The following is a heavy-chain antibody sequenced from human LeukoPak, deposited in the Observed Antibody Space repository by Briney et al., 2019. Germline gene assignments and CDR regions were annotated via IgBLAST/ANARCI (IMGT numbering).Heavy chain of an antibody. J-gene: IGHJ6*03. Sequence: ASVKVSCKASGYTFTSYDINWVRQATGQGLEWMGWMNPNSGNTGYAQKFQGRVTMTRDTSTSTVYMELSSLRSEDTAVYYCARDLNKPSYDFWSGYYYYYYMDVWGKGTTVTVSS. V-gene: IGHV1-8*01. D-gene: IGHD3-3*01. CDR3: ARDLNKPSYDFWSGYYYYYYMDV. CDR1: GYTFTSYD. CDR2: MNPNSGNT.